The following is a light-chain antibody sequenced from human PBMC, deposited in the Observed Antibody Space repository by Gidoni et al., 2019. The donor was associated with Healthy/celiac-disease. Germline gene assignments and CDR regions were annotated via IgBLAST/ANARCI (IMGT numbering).Light chain of an antibody. J-gene: IGLJ2*01. CDR3: SSYAGSNNYVV. CDR1: SSDVGGYHY. V-gene: IGLV2-8*01. Sequence: QSALTHPPPAPGSPGQSVTIPCTGTSSDVGGYHYGSGSQQHPGKAPKLMIYEVSKRPSGVPDRFSGSKSGNTASLTVSGLQAEDEADYYCSSYAGSNNYVVFGGGTKLTVL. CDR2: EVS.